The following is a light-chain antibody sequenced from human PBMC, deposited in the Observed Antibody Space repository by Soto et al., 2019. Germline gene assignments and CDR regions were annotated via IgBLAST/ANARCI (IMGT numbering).Light chain of an antibody. CDR3: QQYNSYSWT. Sequence: DIQMTQSPSTLSASVGDRVTITCRASRSISSWLAWYQQKPGKAPKLLIYKASSLESGVPLRFSGSGSGTEFTLTISSLQPDDFATYYCQQYNSYSWTFGQGTKVEIK. CDR1: RSISSW. V-gene: IGKV1-5*03. CDR2: KAS. J-gene: IGKJ1*01.